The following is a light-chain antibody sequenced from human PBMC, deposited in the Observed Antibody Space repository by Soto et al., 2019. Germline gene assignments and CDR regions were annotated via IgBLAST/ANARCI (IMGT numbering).Light chain of an antibody. CDR2: GAC. CDR3: QQYSNWPPAIT. CDR1: QSVSSSY. Sequence: EIVLTQSPGTLSLSPGERATLSCRSSQSVSSSYLARYQQKPGQARRLLIYGACSRATCIPDRFSGSGFGTDFTLTISSLQSEDGALYYCQQYSNWPPAITFGQGTRLE. V-gene: IGKV3-20*01. J-gene: IGKJ5*01.